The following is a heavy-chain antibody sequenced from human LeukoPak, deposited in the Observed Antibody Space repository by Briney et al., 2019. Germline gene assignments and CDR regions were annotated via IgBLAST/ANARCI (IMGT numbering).Heavy chain of an antibody. D-gene: IGHD3-22*01. CDR1: GFTFSSYI. V-gene: IGHV3-48*02. J-gene: IGHJ4*02. Sequence: PGGSLRLSCADSGFTFSSYIMNWVRQAPGKGLEWVSYISSSSSTIYYADSVKGRFTISRDNAKNSLYLQMNSLRDEDTAVYYCARDAYDSSGYADWGQGTLVTVSS. CDR2: ISSSSSTI. CDR3: ARDAYDSSGYAD.